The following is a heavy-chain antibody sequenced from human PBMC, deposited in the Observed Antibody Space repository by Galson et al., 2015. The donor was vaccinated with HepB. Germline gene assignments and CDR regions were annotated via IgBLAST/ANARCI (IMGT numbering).Heavy chain of an antibody. V-gene: IGHV3-30*04. CDR2: ISYDGSNK. D-gene: IGHD3-10*01. CDR1: GFTFSSYA. J-gene: IGHJ4*02. Sequence: SLRLSCAASGFTFSSYAMHWVRQAPGKGLEWVAVISYDGSNKYYADSVKGRFTISRDNSKNTLYLQMNSLRAEDTAVYYCARGYGKSGTMVREALGYWGQGTLVTVSS. CDR3: ARGYGKSGTMVREALGY.